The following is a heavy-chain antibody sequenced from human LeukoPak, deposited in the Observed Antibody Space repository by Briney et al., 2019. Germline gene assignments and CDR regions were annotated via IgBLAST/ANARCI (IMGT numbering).Heavy chain of an antibody. J-gene: IGHJ4*02. Sequence: GASVKVSCKASGGTFSSYAISWVRQAPGQGLEWMGRIIPTFGTANYAQKFQGRVTITTDESTSTAYMELSSLRSEDTAVYYCARASARYDYVWGSYRTSFDYWGQGTLVTVSS. CDR2: IIPTFGTA. CDR1: GGTFSSYA. CDR3: ARASARYDYVWGSYRTSFDY. V-gene: IGHV1-69*05. D-gene: IGHD3-16*02.